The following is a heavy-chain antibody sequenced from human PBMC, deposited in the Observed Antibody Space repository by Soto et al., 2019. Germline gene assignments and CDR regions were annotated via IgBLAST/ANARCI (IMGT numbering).Heavy chain of an antibody. CDR3: ASHYYDSSGYYLHAFDI. Sequence: QLQLQESGPGLVKPSETLSLTCTVSGGSISSSSYYWGWIRQPPGKGLEWIGSIYYSGSTYYNPSLKSRVTISVDTSKNQFPLKLSSVTAADTAVYYCASHYYDSSGYYLHAFDIWGQGTMVTVSS. J-gene: IGHJ3*02. D-gene: IGHD3-22*01. V-gene: IGHV4-39*01. CDR1: GGSISSSSYY. CDR2: IYYSGST.